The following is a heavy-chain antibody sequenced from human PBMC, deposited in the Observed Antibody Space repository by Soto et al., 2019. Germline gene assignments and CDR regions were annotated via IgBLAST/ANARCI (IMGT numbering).Heavy chain of an antibody. V-gene: IGHV3-21*01. Sequence: PGGSLRLSCAASGFTFSSYSMNWVRQAPGKGLEWVSSISTTSTYIYYADSVKGRFTISRDNAKNSLYLQMNSLRAEDTAVYYCAWHGGLDPWGQGTLVTVSS. CDR2: ISTTSTYI. CDR3: AWHGGLDP. CDR1: GFTFSSYS. J-gene: IGHJ5*02. D-gene: IGHD3-10*01.